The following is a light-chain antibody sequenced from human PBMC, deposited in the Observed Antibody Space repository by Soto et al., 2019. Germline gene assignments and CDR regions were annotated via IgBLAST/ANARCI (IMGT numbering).Light chain of an antibody. CDR1: RSDVGSYIH. V-gene: IGLV2-18*02. J-gene: IGLJ1*01. Sequence: QSVLTQPPSASGSPGQSVTISCTGTRSDVGSYIHVSWYQQPPGTAPKLMIYEVNKRPSGTPDRFSGSKSGNTASLTITGLQAEDEADYYCNSYTSSNTYVFGTGTKAPS. CDR3: NSYTSSNTYV. CDR2: EVN.